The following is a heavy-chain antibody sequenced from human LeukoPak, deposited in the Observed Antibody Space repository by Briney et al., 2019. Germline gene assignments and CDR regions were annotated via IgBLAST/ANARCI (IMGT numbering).Heavy chain of an antibody. CDR1: GYTFTDYS. CDR3: ARDLGSGFNITLAGTGD. V-gene: IGHV1-2*06. D-gene: IGHD6-19*01. J-gene: IGHJ4*02. CDR2: INPNSGDT. Sequence: ASVKVSCKASGYTFTDYSMHWVRQAPGQGLRWMGRINPNSGDTNYAQEFQGRVTMTRDTSISTTHMEPSGLRSDDTAVYYCARDLGSGFNITLAGTGDWGQGTLVTVSS.